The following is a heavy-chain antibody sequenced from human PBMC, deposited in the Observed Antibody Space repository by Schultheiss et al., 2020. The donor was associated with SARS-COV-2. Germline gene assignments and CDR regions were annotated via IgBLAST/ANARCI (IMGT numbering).Heavy chain of an antibody. D-gene: IGHD3-22*01. J-gene: IGHJ6*02. Sequence: GGFLRLSCKGSGYRFNSHWIAWVRQKSGKGLEWMGVIYPGDSDAKYRPSFQGQVTISADKSISTAYLQWSSLKASDTAIYYCARQPNYYERNHALDVWGQGTTVTVSS. V-gene: IGHV5-51*01. CDR3: ARQPNYYERNHALDV. CDR2: IYPGDSDA. CDR1: GYRFNSHW.